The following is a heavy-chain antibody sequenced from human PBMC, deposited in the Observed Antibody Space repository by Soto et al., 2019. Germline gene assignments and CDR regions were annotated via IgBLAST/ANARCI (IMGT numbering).Heavy chain of an antibody. Sequence: QVQLVQSGAEVKKPGSSVKVSCKASGGTFSSYAISWVRQAPGQGLEWMGGIIPIFGTANYAQKFQGRVTITADESTSTAYMELSSLRSEDTAVYYCARYAVDCISTSCYSSWFDPWGQGTLVTVSS. J-gene: IGHJ5*02. D-gene: IGHD2-2*01. V-gene: IGHV1-69*12. CDR2: IIPIFGTA. CDR3: ARYAVDCISTSCYSSWFDP. CDR1: GGTFSSYA.